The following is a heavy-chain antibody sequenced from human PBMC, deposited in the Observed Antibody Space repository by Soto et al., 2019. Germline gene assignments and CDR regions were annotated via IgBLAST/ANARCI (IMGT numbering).Heavy chain of an antibody. CDR1: GGSISSYY. V-gene: IGHV4-59*01. CDR3: ERGRGGWFINQLLNAFDI. J-gene: IGHJ3*02. CDR2: IYYSGST. D-gene: IGHD2-2*01. Sequence: SETLSLACTVSGGSISSYYWSWIRQPPGKGLEWIGYIYYSGSTNYNPSLKSRVTISVDTSKNQFSLKLSSVTAADTAVYYCERGRGGWFINQLLNAFDIWGQGTMVTVSS.